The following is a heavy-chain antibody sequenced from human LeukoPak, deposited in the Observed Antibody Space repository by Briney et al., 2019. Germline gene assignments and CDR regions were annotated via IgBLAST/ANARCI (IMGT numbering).Heavy chain of an antibody. Sequence: GESLQISCQGSGYSFTSYWIDWVRQMPGKGLEWMGIIYPGDSDTRYSPSFQGQVTISADKSISTAYLQWSSLKASDTAMYYCAREVLVNRPPYYYGMDVWGQGTTVTVSS. CDR3: AREVLVNRPPYYYGMDV. V-gene: IGHV5-51*01. D-gene: IGHD3-9*01. CDR2: IYPGDSDT. CDR1: GYSFTSYW. J-gene: IGHJ6*02.